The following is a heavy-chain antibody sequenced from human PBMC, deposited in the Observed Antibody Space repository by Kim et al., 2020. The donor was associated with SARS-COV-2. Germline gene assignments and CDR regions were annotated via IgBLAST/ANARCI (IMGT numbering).Heavy chain of an antibody. CDR3: AKDAHEWSSRYYGMDV. Sequence: GGSLRLSCAASGFSVFYYGLHWIRQAPGKGLEWVAFISDDGDKEYYADSVVGRFIIARDKSKNTLHLQMNSLRDEDTAIYYCAKDAHEWSSRYYGMDVWGQGTTVTVSS. CDR2: ISDDGDKE. V-gene: IGHV3-30*18. CDR1: GFSVFYYG. J-gene: IGHJ6*02. D-gene: IGHD3-3*01.